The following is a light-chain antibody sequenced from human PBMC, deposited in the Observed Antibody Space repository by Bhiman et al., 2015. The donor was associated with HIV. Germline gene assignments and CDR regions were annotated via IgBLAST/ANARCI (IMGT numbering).Light chain of an antibody. V-gene: IGLV2-14*02. CDR3: QAWDGSTEV. CDR1: SSDVGNYDL. J-gene: IGLJ1*01. Sequence: QSALTQPASVSGSIGQSITISCTGTSSDVGNYDLVSWYQHRPGAPPRLILYEVDRRPSGIPERFSGSNSGNTATLTISGTQAMDEADYYCQAWDGSTEVFGTGTKVTVL. CDR2: EVD.